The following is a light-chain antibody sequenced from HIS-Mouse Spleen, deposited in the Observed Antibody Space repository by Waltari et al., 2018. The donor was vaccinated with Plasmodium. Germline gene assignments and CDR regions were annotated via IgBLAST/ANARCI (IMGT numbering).Light chain of an antibody. CDR3: QQRSNWLT. Sequence: EIVLTQSPATLSLSPGERATLSCRASQSVSSYLAWYQQKRGKAPRLLIYDASNRATGIPARFSGSGSGTDFTLTISSLEPEDFAVYYCQQRSNWLTFGGGTKVEIK. CDR2: DAS. V-gene: IGKV3-11*01. J-gene: IGKJ4*01. CDR1: QSVSSY.